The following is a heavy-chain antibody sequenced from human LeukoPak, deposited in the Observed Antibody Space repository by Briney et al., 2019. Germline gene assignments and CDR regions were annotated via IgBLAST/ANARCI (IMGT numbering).Heavy chain of an antibody. J-gene: IGHJ6*02. CDR2: IIPIFGIA. D-gene: IGHD3-3*02. Sequence: GASVKVSCKASGGTFSSCAISWVRQAPGQGLEWMGRIIPIFGIANYAQKFQGRVTISADKSTSTAYMELSSLRSEDTAVYYCARGLALRGIYYYYDMDVWGQGTTVTASS. V-gene: IGHV1-69*04. CDR3: ARGLALRGIYYYYDMDV. CDR1: GGTFSSCA.